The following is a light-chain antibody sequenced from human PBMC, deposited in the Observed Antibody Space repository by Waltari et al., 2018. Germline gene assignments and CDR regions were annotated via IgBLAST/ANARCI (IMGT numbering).Light chain of an antibody. J-gene: IGLJ3*02. CDR3: NSYASSTTWV. CDR1: SSDVGGHSH. CDR2: DVS. Sequence: QSALPQPASVSGSPGPSSTISCTGTSSDVGGHSHDPWYQQHPGQAPKLLIYDVSKWPSGVSDRFSGSKSGNTASLTISGLQAEDEADYYCNSYASSTTWVFGGGTRVTVL. V-gene: IGLV2-14*01.